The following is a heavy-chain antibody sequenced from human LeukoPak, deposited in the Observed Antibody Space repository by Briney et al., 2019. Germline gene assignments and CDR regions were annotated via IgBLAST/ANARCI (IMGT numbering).Heavy chain of an antibody. CDR2: INPNSGDT. Sequence: ASVKVSCKASGYTFIAYYMHWVRQAPGQGLEWMGWINPNSGDTKYAQKFQGRVTMTRDTPISTAYMELSRLRSDDTAVYYCALFVGNISWRYFQHWGQGTLVTVSS. J-gene: IGHJ1*01. V-gene: IGHV1-2*02. CDR3: ALFVGNISWRYFQH. CDR1: GYTFIAYY. D-gene: IGHD6-13*01.